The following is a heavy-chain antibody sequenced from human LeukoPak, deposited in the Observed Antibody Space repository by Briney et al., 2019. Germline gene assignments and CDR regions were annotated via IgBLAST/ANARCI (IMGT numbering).Heavy chain of an antibody. CDR1: GYTFTGYY. J-gene: IGHJ4*02. Sequence: GASVKVSCKASGYTFTGYYIHWVRQAPGQGPEWMGWINPNSGGTNYAQKFEGRVTMTRDTSISTAYMELSRLRSDDTAVYHCARGPYYDFSTSPRYIDHWGQGTLVTVSS. V-gene: IGHV1-2*02. CDR2: INPNSGGT. CDR3: ARGPYYDFSTSPRYIDH. D-gene: IGHD3-3*01.